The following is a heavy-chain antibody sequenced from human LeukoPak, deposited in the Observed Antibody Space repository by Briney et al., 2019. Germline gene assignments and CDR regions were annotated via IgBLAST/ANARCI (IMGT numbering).Heavy chain of an antibody. CDR2: ISYDGSNK. V-gene: IGHV3-30*04. CDR1: GFTFSSYA. Sequence: PGRSLRLSCAASGFTFSSYAMHWVRQAPGKGLEWVAVISYDGSNKYYADSVKGRFTISRDNSKNTLYLQMNSLRAEDTALYYCAKDRFYSGSPRAFDMWGRGTMVTVSS. J-gene: IGHJ3*02. CDR3: AKDRFYSGSPRAFDM. D-gene: IGHD1-26*01.